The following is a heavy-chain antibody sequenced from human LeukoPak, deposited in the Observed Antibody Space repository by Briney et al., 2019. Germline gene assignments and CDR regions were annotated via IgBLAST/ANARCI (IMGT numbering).Heavy chain of an antibody. Sequence: GGSLRLSCAASGFTFSKWTMHWVRQAPGKGLEYVSSISGNGGTIHYANSVKGRFTISRDNSKNTLYLQMGSLRAEDMAVYYCARDVAAAEDAFDIWGQGTMVTVSS. D-gene: IGHD6-13*01. V-gene: IGHV3-64*01. CDR3: ARDVAAAEDAFDI. J-gene: IGHJ3*02. CDR2: ISGNGGTI. CDR1: GFTFSKWT.